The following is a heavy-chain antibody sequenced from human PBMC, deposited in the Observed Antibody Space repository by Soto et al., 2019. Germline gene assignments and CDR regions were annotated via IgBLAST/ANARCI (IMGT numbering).Heavy chain of an antibody. D-gene: IGHD2-21*02. CDR3: ASTVGINCGGDCYYYYYYGMDV. CDR2: ISAYNGNT. Sequence: ASVKGSCKASGYTFTIYGISWVRQAPGQGLEWMGWISAYNGNTNYAQKLQGRVTMTTDTSTSTAYMELRSLRSDDTAVYYCASTVGINCGGDCYYYYYYGMDVWGQGTTVTVSS. V-gene: IGHV1-18*01. J-gene: IGHJ6*02. CDR1: GYTFTIYG.